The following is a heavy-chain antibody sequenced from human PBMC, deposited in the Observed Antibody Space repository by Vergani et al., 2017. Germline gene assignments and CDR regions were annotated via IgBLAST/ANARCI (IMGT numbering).Heavy chain of an antibody. CDR2: IYYSGST. V-gene: IGHV4-39*01. CDR1: GGPIRSSSYY. D-gene: IGHD5-12*01. CDR3: ATHVNSGYENPFQYYYYYGMDV. Sequence: QLQLQESGPGLVKPSETLSLTCTVSGGPIRSSSYYWGWIRQPPGKGLEWIGSIYYSGSTYYNPSLKSRVTISVDTSKNQFSLKLSSVTAANTAVYYCATHVNSGYENPFQYYYYYGMDVWGQGTTVTVSS. J-gene: IGHJ6*01.